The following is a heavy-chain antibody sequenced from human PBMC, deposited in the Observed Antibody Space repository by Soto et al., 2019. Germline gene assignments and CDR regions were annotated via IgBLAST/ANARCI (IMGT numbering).Heavy chain of an antibody. Sequence: QVQLVASGGGVVQPGRSLRLSCATSGFTFDNYGMHWVRQPPGKGLEWVAVIWYDGSNKYYAESVKGRFTISRDNSKNTLYLQMNSLRAEDTAVYYCARDDIPGRAVATYGMDVWGQGTTVTVFS. V-gene: IGHV3-33*01. J-gene: IGHJ6*02. CDR1: GFTFDNYG. CDR3: ARDDIPGRAVATYGMDV. D-gene: IGHD6-19*01. CDR2: IWYDGSNK.